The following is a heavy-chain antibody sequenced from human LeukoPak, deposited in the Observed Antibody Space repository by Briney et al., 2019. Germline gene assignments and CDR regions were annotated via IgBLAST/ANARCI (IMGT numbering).Heavy chain of an antibody. CDR1: GYTFTGYY. D-gene: IGHD4-11*01. V-gene: IGHV1-2*02. CDR3: AREPWSTDYYYYLDV. CDR2: INPNSGGT. Sequence: ASVKVSCKASGYTFTGYYMHWVRQAPGQGLEWMGWINPNSGGTNYAQKFQGRVTMTRDTSISTAYMELSRLRSDDTAVYYCAREPWSTDYYYYLDVRGKGTTV. J-gene: IGHJ6*03.